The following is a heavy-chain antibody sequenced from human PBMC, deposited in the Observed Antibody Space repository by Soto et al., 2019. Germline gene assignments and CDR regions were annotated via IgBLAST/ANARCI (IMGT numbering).Heavy chain of an antibody. V-gene: IGHV4-31*03. CDR2: IYYSGST. J-gene: IGHJ5*02. CDR3: ARSVFP. Sequence: SETLSHPRPLPCVSINKGCYYWNWTRQHPGKGLEWIGYIYYSGSTYYNPSLKSRVTISVDTSKNQFSLKLSSVTVADTAVYYCARSVFPWGQGNLVTVSS. CDR1: CVSINKGCYY.